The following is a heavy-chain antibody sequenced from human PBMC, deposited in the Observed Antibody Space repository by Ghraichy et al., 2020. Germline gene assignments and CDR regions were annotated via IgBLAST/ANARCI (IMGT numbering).Heavy chain of an antibody. CDR2: IWYDGSNK. D-gene: IGHD2-2*02. J-gene: IGHJ4*02. CDR1: GFTFSSYG. Sequence: GGSLRLSCAASGFTFSSYGMHWVRQAPGKGLEWVAVIWYDGSNKYYADSVKGRFTISRDNSKNTLYLQMNSLRAEDTAVYYCARAEDIVVVPAAIWPQKFDYWGQGTLVTVSS. CDR3: ARAEDIVVVPAAIWPQKFDY. V-gene: IGHV3-33*01.